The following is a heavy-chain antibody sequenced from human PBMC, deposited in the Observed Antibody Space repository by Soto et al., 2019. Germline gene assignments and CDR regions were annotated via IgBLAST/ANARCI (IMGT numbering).Heavy chain of an antibody. CDR1: GFSLSTSGVG. J-gene: IGHJ4*02. Sequence: QITLKESGPTLVKPTLTLTLTCTFSGFSLSTSGVGVGWIRQPPGKALEWLALIYWDDDKRYSPSLKSRLTXTXVTSKNQVVLTMTNMDPVDTATYYCAHTVPPRVADYWGQGTLVTVSS. V-gene: IGHV2-5*02. CDR3: AHTVPPRVADY. CDR2: IYWDDDK.